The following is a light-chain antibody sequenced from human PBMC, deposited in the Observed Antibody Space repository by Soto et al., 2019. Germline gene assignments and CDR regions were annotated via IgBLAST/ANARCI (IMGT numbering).Light chain of an antibody. CDR1: SSNIGTSS. V-gene: IGLV1-44*01. J-gene: IGLJ1*01. CDR2: TTN. CDR3: AAWDDSLNGHF. Sequence: QSALTQPHSASGTPGQRVTISCSGSSSNIGTSSVHWFQQLPGTAPKLLISTTNQRPSGVPERFSGSKSGASASLAISGLQSEDEADYYCAAWDDSLNGHFFGTGTXVTVL.